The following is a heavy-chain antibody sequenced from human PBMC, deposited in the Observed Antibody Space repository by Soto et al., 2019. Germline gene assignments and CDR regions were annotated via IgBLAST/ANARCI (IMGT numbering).Heavy chain of an antibody. D-gene: IGHD3-10*01. J-gene: IGHJ4*02. CDR2: INTDGSET. CDR1: GFTFSSYW. V-gene: IGHV3-74*01. CDR3: ARDGAGY. Sequence: EVQLVESGGGLVQPGGSLRLSCAASGFTFSSYWMHWVRQVPGKGLVWVSRINTDGSETNYADSVKGRFTVSRDNAKNTQYLQMNNLRVEDTAVYYCARDGAGYWGQGTLVTVSS.